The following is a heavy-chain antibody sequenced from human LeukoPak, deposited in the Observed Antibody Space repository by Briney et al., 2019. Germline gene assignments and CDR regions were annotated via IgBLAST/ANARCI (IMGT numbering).Heavy chain of an antibody. CDR3: ARSAATAMVTYYFDY. CDR1: GYTFTSYG. V-gene: IGHV1-18*01. D-gene: IGHD5-18*01. Sequence: GAAVKVSCKASGYTFTSYGICWVRQAPGQGLEWMGWISAYNGKTNYAQKLQGRVTMTTDTSTSTAYMELRSLRSDDAAVYYCARSAATAMVTYYFDYWGQGTLVTVSS. CDR2: ISAYNGKT. J-gene: IGHJ4*02.